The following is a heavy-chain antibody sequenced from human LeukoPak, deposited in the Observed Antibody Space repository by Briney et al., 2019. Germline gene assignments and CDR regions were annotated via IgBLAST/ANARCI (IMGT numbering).Heavy chain of an antibody. Sequence: PGGSLRLSCAASGFTPSSYGMHWVRQAPGKGLEWVAVISYAGSNKYYVDSVKGRFTISRDNSKNTLYLQMNSLRAEDTAVYYCARDYWPGAFDIWGQGTMVTVSS. CDR2: ISYAGSNK. CDR3: ARDYWPGAFDI. D-gene: IGHD2-8*02. J-gene: IGHJ3*02. V-gene: IGHV3-30*03. CDR1: GFTPSSYG.